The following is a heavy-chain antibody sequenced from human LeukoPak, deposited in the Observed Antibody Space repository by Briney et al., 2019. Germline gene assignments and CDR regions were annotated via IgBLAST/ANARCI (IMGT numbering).Heavy chain of an antibody. CDR1: GFTFSSCG. CDR3: ARDPESYYFDY. J-gene: IGHJ4*02. V-gene: IGHV3-33*01. CDR2: IWYDGSNK. Sequence: GGSLRLSCAASGFTFSSCGMHWVRQAPGKGLEWVAVIWYDGSNKYYADSVKGRFTISRDNSKDTLYLQMNSLRAEDTAVYYCARDPESYYFDYWGQGTLVTVSS.